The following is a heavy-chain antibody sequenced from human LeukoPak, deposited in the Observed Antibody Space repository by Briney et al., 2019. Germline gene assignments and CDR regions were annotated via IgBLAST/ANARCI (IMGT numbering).Heavy chain of an antibody. V-gene: IGHV1-24*01. CDR3: ARQRHQLPKGYFDY. CDR2: FDPEDGET. CDR1: GYTLTELS. Sequence: ASVKVSCKVSGYTLTELSMHWVRQAPGKGLEWMGGFDPEDGETIYAQKFQGRVTMTEDTSTDTAYMELSSVTAADTAVYYCARQRHQLPKGYFDYWGQGTLVTVSS. D-gene: IGHD2-2*01. J-gene: IGHJ4*02.